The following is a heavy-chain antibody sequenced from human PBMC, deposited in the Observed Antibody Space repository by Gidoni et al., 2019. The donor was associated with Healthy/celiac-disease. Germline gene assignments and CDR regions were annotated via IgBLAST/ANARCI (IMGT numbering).Heavy chain of an antibody. J-gene: IGHJ6*02. CDR1: GFTFDDYA. V-gene: IGHV3-9*01. CDR2: ISWNSGSI. CDR3: AKDMAGKGSYYYGMDV. Sequence: EVQLVESGGGLVQPGRSLRLSCAASGFTFDDYAMHWVRQAPGKGLEWVSGISWNSGSIGYADSVKGRFTISRDNAKNSLYLQMNSLRAEDTALYYCAKDMAGKGSYYYGMDVWGQGTTVTVSS. D-gene: IGHD3-10*01.